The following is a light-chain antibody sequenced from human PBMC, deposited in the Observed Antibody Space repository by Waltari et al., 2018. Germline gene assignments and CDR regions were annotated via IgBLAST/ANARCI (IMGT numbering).Light chain of an antibody. V-gene: IGLV3-1*01. CDR2: QDS. CDR1: KLEDKY. J-gene: IGLJ1*01. Sequence: SYELTQPPSVSVSPGQTATIPCSATKLEDKYVCWYQQKPGQSPVLVIYQDSNRPPGIPERFSGSNAGNTATLTISGTQPLDEADYYCQTWDDTTVFGSGTRISVL. CDR3: QTWDDTTV.